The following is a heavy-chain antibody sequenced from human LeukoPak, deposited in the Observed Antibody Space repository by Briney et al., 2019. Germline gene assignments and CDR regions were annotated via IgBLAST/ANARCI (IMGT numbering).Heavy chain of an antibody. J-gene: IGHJ3*02. CDR2: IYYSGST. Sequence: SETLSLTCTDSGGSISSYYWSWIRQPPGKGLEWIGYIYYSGSTNYNPSLKSRVTISVDTSKNQFSLKLSSVTAADTAVYYCARRSYGALDAFDIWGQGTMVTVSS. CDR1: GGSISSYY. D-gene: IGHD1-26*01. V-gene: IGHV4-59*08. CDR3: ARRSYGALDAFDI.